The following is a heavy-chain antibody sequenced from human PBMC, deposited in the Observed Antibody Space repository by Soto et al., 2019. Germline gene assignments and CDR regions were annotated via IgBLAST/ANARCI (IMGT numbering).Heavy chain of an antibody. CDR2: IYYSGST. D-gene: IGHD3-3*01. Sequence: SETLSLTCTVSGGSVSSGSYYWSWIRQPPGKGLEWIGYIYYSGSTNYNPSLKSRVTISVDTSKNQFSLKLSSVTAADTAVYYCARVPIITIFGVVITHFDPWGQGTLVTVSS. V-gene: IGHV4-61*01. CDR3: ARVPIITIFGVVITHFDP. CDR1: GGSVSSGSYY. J-gene: IGHJ5*02.